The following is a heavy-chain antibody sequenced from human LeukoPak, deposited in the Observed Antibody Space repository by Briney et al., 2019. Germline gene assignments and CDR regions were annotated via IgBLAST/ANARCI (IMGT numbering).Heavy chain of an antibody. CDR3: ARDPPTNYDFWSGYLY. D-gene: IGHD3-3*01. CDR1: GYTFTSYY. Sequence: GASVKVSCTASGYTFTSYYMHWVRQAPGQGLEWMGIINPSGGSTSYAQKFQGRVTMTRDTSTSTVYMELSSLRSEDTAVYYCARDPPTNYDFWSGYLYWGQGTLVTVSS. CDR2: INPSGGST. V-gene: IGHV1-46*01. J-gene: IGHJ4*02.